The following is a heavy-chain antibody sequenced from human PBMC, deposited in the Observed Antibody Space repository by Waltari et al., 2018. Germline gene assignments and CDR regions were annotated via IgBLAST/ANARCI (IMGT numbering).Heavy chain of an antibody. J-gene: IGHJ5*02. D-gene: IGHD5-12*01. CDR2: IYYSGST. Sequence: QVQLQESGPGLVKPSETLSLTCTVSGGSISSYYWSWIRQPPGKGLEWIGYIYYSGSTNYNPSLKSRVTISVDTSKNQFSLKLSSVTAADTAVYYCARQVDIVATIRRGCWFDPWGQGTLVTVSS. CDR3: ARQVDIVATIRRGCWFDP. V-gene: IGHV4-59*01. CDR1: GGSISSYY.